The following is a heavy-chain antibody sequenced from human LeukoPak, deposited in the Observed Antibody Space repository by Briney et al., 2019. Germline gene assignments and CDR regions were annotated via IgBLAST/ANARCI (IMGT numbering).Heavy chain of an antibody. V-gene: IGHV3-74*01. CDR2: INTDGTAT. Sequence: GGSLRLSCAASGFTFSSYWMHWVRQAPGKGLVWVSLINTDGTATSYAGSVEGRFTISRDNAKNTLYLQMNSLRADDTAVYYCARDYGAWGQGTLVTVSP. CDR1: GFTFSSYW. D-gene: IGHD4/OR15-4a*01. J-gene: IGHJ5*02. CDR3: ARDYGA.